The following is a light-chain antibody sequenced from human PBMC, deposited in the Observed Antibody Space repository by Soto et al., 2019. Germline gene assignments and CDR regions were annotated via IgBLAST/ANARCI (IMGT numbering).Light chain of an antibody. V-gene: IGKV1-5*03. CDR2: KAS. CDR1: QSISSW. CDR3: QQHSNYPLT. J-gene: IGKJ4*01. Sequence: DIQMTQSPSTLSASVGDRVTITCRASQSISSWLAWYQQKPGKAPKLLIYKASSLESGVPSRFSVSASGTEFTLTISSLQPDDFATYYCQQHSNYPLTFGGGTKVEIK.